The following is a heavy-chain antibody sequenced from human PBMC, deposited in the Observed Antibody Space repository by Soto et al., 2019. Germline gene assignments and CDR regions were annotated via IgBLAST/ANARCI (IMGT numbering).Heavy chain of an antibody. CDR1: GFTFCSYG. CDR2: IWYDGSNK. D-gene: IGHD3-10*01. V-gene: IGHV3-33*01. J-gene: IGHJ4*02. CDR3: AGSLWFGEAPGY. Sequence: PGGSPRLSCAASGFTFCSYGMDWVRQAPGKGLEWVAVIWYDGSNKYYADPVKGRFTISRDNSKNTLYLQMNSLRAEDTAVYYCAGSLWFGEAPGYWGQGTLVIVSS.